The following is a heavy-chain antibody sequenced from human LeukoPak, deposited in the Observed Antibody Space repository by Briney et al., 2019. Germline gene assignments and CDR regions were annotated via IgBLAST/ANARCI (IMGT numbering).Heavy chain of an antibody. Sequence: SETLSLTCTVSGGSINSRSYYWGCIRQPPGKGLEWIGSIYYSGSTYYNPSLKSRVTISVDTSKNQFSLKLSSVTAADTGVYYCARHPLPAAIHFDYWGQGTLVTVSS. D-gene: IGHD2-2*01. CDR1: GGSINSRSYY. V-gene: IGHV4-39*01. CDR2: IYYSGST. CDR3: ARHPLPAAIHFDY. J-gene: IGHJ4*02.